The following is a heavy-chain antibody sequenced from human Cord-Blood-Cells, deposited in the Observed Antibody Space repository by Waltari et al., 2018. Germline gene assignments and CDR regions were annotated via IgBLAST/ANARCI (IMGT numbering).Heavy chain of an antibody. CDR2: IKQDGSEK. Sequence: EVQLVESGGGLVQPGGSLRLSCAASGFTFSSYWMSWVRQAPGKGLEWVANIKQDGSEKYYVDSVKGRFTISRDNAKNSLYLQMNSLRAEDTAVYYCARSLEVTGTPYYFDYWGQGTLVTVSS. CDR3: ARSLEVTGTPYYFDY. V-gene: IGHV3-7*01. D-gene: IGHD7-27*01. J-gene: IGHJ4*02. CDR1: GFTFSSYW.